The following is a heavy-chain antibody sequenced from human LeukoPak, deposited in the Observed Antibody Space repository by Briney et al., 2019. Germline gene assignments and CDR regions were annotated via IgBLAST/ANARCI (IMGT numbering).Heavy chain of an antibody. V-gene: IGHV3-23*01. Sequence: PGGSLRLSCAASGFTFSSYAMSWVRQAPGKGLEWVSAISGSGGSTYYADSVKGRFTISRDNSKNTLYLQMDSLRAEDTAVYYCAKTHIVVVVAATHFDYWGQGTLVTVSS. D-gene: IGHD2-15*01. CDR3: AKTHIVVVVAATHFDY. CDR2: ISGSGGST. CDR1: GFTFSSYA. J-gene: IGHJ4*02.